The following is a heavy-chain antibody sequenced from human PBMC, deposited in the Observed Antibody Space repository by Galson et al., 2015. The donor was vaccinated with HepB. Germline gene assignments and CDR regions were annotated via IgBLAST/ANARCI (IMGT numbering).Heavy chain of an antibody. V-gene: IGHV3-48*03. Sequence: SLRLSCAASGFTFSSYEMNWVRQAPGKGLEWVSYISSSGSTIYYADSVKGRFTISRDNAKNSLYLQMNSLRAEDTAVYYCARNSPTIAAAGTADYWGQGTLVTVSS. CDR3: ARNSPTIAAAGTADY. D-gene: IGHD6-13*01. J-gene: IGHJ4*02. CDR2: ISSSGSTI. CDR1: GFTFSSYE.